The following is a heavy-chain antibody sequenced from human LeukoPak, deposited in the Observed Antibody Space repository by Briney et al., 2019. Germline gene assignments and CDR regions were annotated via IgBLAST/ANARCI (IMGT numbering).Heavy chain of an antibody. CDR2: IYTSGST. CDR1: GGSINSYY. D-gene: IGHD6-13*01. Sequence: SETLSLTCTVSGGSINSYYWSWLRQPPGKGLEWIGYIYTSGSTNYNPSLKSRVTISVDTSKNQFSLKLSSVTAADTAVYYCARRIAAAGQWFDPWGQGTLVTVSS. CDR3: ARRIAAAGQWFDP. V-gene: IGHV4-4*09. J-gene: IGHJ5*02.